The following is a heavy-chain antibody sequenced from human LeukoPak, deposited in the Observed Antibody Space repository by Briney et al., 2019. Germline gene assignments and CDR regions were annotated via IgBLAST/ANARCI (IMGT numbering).Heavy chain of an antibody. J-gene: IGHJ4*02. CDR1: GGSISSGGYS. V-gene: IGHV4-30-4*07. Sequence: SETLSLTCAVSGGSISSGGYSWSWIRQPPGKGLEWIGYIYYSGSTYYNPSLKSRVTISVDTSKNQFSLKLSSVTAADTAVYYCARAHPPHYYDSSGFDYWGQGTLVTVSS. CDR3: ARAHPPHYYDSSGFDY. CDR2: IYYSGST. D-gene: IGHD3-22*01.